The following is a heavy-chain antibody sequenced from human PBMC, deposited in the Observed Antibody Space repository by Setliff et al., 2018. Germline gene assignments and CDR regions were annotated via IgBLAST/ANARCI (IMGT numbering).Heavy chain of an antibody. CDR1: GYTFTSYY. CDR2: INPSGGFT. J-gene: IGHJ3*02. V-gene: IGHV1-46*01. CDR3: AIVLGLRSGAFDI. Sequence: ASVKVSCKASGYTFTSYYMHWVRQAPGQVLEWMGIINPSGGFTSYAHKFQERVTMTRDTSTSTVYMELSSLRSEDTSVYYCAIVLGLRSGAFDIWGQGTMVTVSS.